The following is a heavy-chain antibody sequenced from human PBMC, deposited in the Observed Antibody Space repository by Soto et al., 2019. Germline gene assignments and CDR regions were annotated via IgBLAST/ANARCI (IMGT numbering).Heavy chain of an antibody. CDR1: GFTVNSNY. V-gene: IGHV3-53*02. D-gene: IGHD1-26*01. Sequence: EVQVLATGGGLIQPGGSLRLSCAASGFTVNSNYMTWVRQAPGEGLQWVSITNTGGTTYYAGSVKGRFTVSRDNSKNTLYPQMNGLRAEDTALYNSAKGDGFILAVWGQGTTVSVSS. CDR2: TNTGGTT. J-gene: IGHJ6*02. CDR3: AKGDGFILAV.